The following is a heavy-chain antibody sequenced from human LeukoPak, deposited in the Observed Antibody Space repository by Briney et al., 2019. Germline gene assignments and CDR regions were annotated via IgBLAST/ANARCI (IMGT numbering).Heavy chain of an antibody. J-gene: IGHJ4*02. D-gene: IGHD4-23*01. CDR1: GYTFTSYY. CDR2: VNPSGGST. Sequence: ATVKVSCKASGYTFTSYYMHWVRPAPGQGRTWMGIVNPSGGSTTYAQKFQGRVPMTRGTSTSTVYMELSSLRSEDTAVYYCARDQAYGGSYDYWGQGTLVTVSS. CDR3: ARDQAYGGSYDY. V-gene: IGHV1-46*01.